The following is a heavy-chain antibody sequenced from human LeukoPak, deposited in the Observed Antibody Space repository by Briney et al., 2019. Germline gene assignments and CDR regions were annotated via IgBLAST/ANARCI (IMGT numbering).Heavy chain of an antibody. CDR1: GGSISGYY. CDR2: IYTSEST. V-gene: IGHV4-4*09. Sequence: SETLSLTCTVSGGSISGYYWSWIRQPPGKGLEWIGYIYTSESTNYNPSLESRVTISVDTSNNQFSLKLSSVTAADTAVYCCARVTDCSSSSCYGYMDVWGKGTTVTVSS. CDR3: ARVTDCSSSSCYGYMDV. D-gene: IGHD2-2*01. J-gene: IGHJ6*03.